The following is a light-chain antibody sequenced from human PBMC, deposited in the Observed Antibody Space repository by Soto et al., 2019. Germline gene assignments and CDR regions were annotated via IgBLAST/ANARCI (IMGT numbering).Light chain of an antibody. V-gene: IGKV3-15*01. CDR2: ATS. CDR1: QSVSNS. CDR3: HQYYDWPPWT. Sequence: ETLLTQSPATLSMSPGGTATLSCRASQSVSNSLAWYRQRPGQPPSLLIYATSTRATGVPARFTGSGSGTEFTLTISSLQSEDFAVYYCHQYYDWPPWTFGQGTKVDIK. J-gene: IGKJ1*01.